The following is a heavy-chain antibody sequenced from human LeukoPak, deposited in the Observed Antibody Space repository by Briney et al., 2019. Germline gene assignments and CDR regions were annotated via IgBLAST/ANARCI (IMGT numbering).Heavy chain of an antibody. Sequence: GGSLRLSCAASGFTFSSYSMNWVRQAPGKGLEWVSAISGSGGSTYYADSVKGRFTISRDNSKNTLYLQMNSLRAEDTAVYYCARPLGYCSGGSCYSTPVFDYWGQGTLVTVSS. D-gene: IGHD2-15*01. CDR2: ISGSGGST. V-gene: IGHV3-23*01. CDR3: ARPLGYCSGGSCYSTPVFDY. CDR1: GFTFSSYS. J-gene: IGHJ4*02.